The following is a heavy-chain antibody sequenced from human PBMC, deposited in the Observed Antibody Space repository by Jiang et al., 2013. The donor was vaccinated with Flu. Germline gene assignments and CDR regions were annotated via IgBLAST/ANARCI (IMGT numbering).Heavy chain of an antibody. J-gene: IGHJ4*02. D-gene: IGHD6-13*01. Sequence: MHWVRQAPGQGLEWMGIINPSGGSTSYAQKFQGRVTMTRDTSTSTVYMELSSLRSEDTAVYYCAYSSSWYGLDYWGQGTLVTVSS. V-gene: IGHV1-46*01. CDR2: INPSGGST. CDR3: AYSSSWYGLDY.